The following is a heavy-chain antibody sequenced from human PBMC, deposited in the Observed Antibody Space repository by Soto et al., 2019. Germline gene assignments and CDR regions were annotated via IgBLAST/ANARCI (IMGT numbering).Heavy chain of an antibody. CDR3: AKAGTHSYSDC. D-gene: IGHD1-1*01. CDR2: LSASXDXX. J-gene: IGHJ4*02. V-gene: IGHV3-23*01. Sequence: GGPLRGSCAASGFTFSIYAINSLRLAPGKGXEWVXALSASXDXXXXXXSGKGRFTISRDVSKNTLYRQMNSLRDEDKAVYYWAKAGTHSYSDCWGQGTLVTVPQ. CDR1: GFTFSIYA.